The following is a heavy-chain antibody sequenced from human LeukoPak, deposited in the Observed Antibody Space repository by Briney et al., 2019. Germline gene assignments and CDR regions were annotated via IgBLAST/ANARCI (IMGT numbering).Heavy chain of an antibody. CDR3: AREGYFDWLLSRYDP. Sequence: PSETLSLTCTVSGGSISSSSYYWGWIRQPPGKGLKWIGSIYYSGSTYYNPSLKSRVTISVDTSKNQFSLKLSSVTAADTAVYYCAREGYFDWLLSRYDPWGQGTLVTVSS. CDR1: GGSISSSSYY. CDR2: IYYSGST. V-gene: IGHV4-39*07. D-gene: IGHD3-9*01. J-gene: IGHJ5*02.